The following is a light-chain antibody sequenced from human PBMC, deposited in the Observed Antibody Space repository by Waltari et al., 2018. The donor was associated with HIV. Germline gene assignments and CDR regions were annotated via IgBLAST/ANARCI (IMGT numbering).Light chain of an antibody. Sequence: QSALTQPPSASASPGQSVTISCTGPSRDVGGYNYVSCYKQHPGEAPNVVIFEVYKRPSGVPDRLSGSKSGNTASLTVSGLQADDEATYYCASYAGRNNLVFGGGTKLTVL. J-gene: IGLJ2*01. CDR2: EVY. V-gene: IGLV2-8*01. CDR1: SRDVGGYNY. CDR3: ASYAGRNNLV.